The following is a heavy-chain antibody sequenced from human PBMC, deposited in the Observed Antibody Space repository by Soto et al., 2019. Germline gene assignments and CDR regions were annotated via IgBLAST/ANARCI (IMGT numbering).Heavy chain of an antibody. Sequence: QLQLLESASGLVKPSQTLSLTCAVSGGSISSSGYSWGWIRQPPGKGLEWIGYIYHSVSTYYNPSLKSRVTISVDRSKNQFSLRLSSVTAADTAVYYCARVPDYWGQGTLVTVSS. V-gene: IGHV4-30-2*01. J-gene: IGHJ4*02. CDR2: IYHSVST. CDR3: ARVPDY. CDR1: GGSISSSGYS.